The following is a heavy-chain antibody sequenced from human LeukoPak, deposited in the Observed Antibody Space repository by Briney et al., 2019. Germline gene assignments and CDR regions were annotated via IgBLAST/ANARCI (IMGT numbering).Heavy chain of an antibody. CDR1: GGSISSSSYY. J-gene: IGHJ2*01. CDR2: IYYSGST. V-gene: IGHV4-39*01. Sequence: PSETLSLTCTVSGGSISSSSYYWGWIRQPSGKGLEWIGSIYYSGSTYYNPSLKSRVTISVDTSKNQFSLKLSSVTAADTAVYYCARTVTTRTYWYFDLWGRGTLVTVSS. D-gene: IGHD4-11*01. CDR3: ARTVTTRTYWYFDL.